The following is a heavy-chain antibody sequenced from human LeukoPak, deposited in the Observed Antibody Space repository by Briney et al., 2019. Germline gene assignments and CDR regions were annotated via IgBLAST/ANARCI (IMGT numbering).Heavy chain of an antibody. CDR1: GFTFNDYA. CDR3: IKDIRPGGMDV. CDR2: ISWNSDSI. Sequence: GGSLRLSCAASGFTFNDYAMHWVRQAPGKGLEWVSGISWNSDSIGYADSVKGRFTISRDNAKNSLYLQMNSLRTEDTAIYYCIKDIRPGGMDVWGQGTTVTVSS. V-gene: IGHV3-9*01. D-gene: IGHD1-14*01. J-gene: IGHJ6*02.